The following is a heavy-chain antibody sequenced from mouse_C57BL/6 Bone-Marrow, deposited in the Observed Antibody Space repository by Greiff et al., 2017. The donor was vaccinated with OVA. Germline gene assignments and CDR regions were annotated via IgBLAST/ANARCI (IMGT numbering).Heavy chain of an antibody. J-gene: IGHJ2*01. CDR3: VRHLYGVFDY. V-gene: IGHV10-1*01. D-gene: IGHD1-1*01. CDR2: IRSKSNNYAT. Sequence: EVKLVESGGGLVQPKGSLKLSCAASGFSFNTYAMHWVRQAPGKGLEWVARIRSKSNNYATYYADSVKDRFTISRDDSESMLYLQMNNLKTEDTAMDYCVRHLYGVFDYRGQGTTLTVSA. CDR1: GFSFNTYA.